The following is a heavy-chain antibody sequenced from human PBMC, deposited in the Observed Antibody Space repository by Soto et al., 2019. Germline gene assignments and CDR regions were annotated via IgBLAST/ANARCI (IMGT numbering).Heavy chain of an antibody. V-gene: IGHV3-33*01. J-gene: IGHJ4*02. Sequence: PGGSLRLSCAASGFTFSSYGMHWVRQAPGKGLEWVAVIWYDGSNKYYADSVKGRFTISRDNSKNTLYLQMNSLRAEDTAVYYCARDTLYYYDSSGYVDYWGQGTLVTVSS. CDR1: GFTFSSYG. CDR3: ARDTLYYYDSSGYVDY. CDR2: IWYDGSNK. D-gene: IGHD3-22*01.